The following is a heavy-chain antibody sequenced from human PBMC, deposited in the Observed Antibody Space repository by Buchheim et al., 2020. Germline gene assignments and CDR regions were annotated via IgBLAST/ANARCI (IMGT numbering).Heavy chain of an antibody. J-gene: IGHJ4*02. D-gene: IGHD2-15*01. CDR3: ARDGCEANNLCYQVFSF. Sequence: QVQLQESGPGLVRPSETLSLTCSVSGGSIDRGEHFWTWIRQTPGKGLEWVGYISYDGRTHFNPSLRSRVTISRDTAKNEFFLKLTAVTAADTAVYYCARDGCEANNLCYQVFSFWGQGAL. V-gene: IGHV4-30-4*01. CDR1: GGSIDRGEHF. CDR2: ISYDGRT.